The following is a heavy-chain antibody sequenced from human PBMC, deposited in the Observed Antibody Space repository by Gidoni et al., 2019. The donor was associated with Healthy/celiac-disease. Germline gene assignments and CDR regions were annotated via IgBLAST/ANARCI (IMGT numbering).Heavy chain of an antibody. CDR2: IYYSGGT. CDR1: GASISSSSYY. Sequence: QPHLQESGPAVVKPSETLSPTCTVSGASISSSSYYWGWIRQPPGKGLEWFGSIYYSGGTYYNPSLKSRVTRSVDKSKNQFSQKLSSVNAADTAVYYCATLLVWFGEYDYWGQGTLVTVSS. CDR3: ATLLVWFGEYDY. J-gene: IGHJ4*02. D-gene: IGHD3-10*01. V-gene: IGHV4-39*01.